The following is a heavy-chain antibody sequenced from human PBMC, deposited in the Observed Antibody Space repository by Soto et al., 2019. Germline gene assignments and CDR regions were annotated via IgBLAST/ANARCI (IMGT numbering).Heavy chain of an antibody. CDR1: GYNFANYW. CDR3: ARMSCTCDMCYSLSQSGFAP. J-gene: IGHJ5*02. D-gene: IGHD2-8*02. Sequence: ELQLVQSGAEVKKPGESLRISCQGSGYNFANYWISWLRQMPGKGLEWMGGIDPSDSLAHYNPSFQAHVTISVDRSTATAYLRWSSLKVSDSGVYYCARMSCTCDMCYSLSQSGFAPLGQGTLVSVSS. V-gene: IGHV5-10-1*03. CDR2: IDPSDSLA.